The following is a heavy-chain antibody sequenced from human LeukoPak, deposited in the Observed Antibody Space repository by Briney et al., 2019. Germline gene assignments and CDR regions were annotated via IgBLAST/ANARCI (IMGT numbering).Heavy chain of an antibody. D-gene: IGHD3-3*01. Sequence: ASVKVSCKASGYTFTSYDINWVRQATGQGLEWMGWMNPNSGNTGYAQKFQGRVTIIRNTSISTAYMELNSLRAEDTAVYYCARGSRFLEWLPYDYWGQGTLVTVSS. CDR3: ARGSRFLEWLPYDY. V-gene: IGHV1-8*03. CDR1: GYTFTSYD. CDR2: MNPNSGNT. J-gene: IGHJ4*02.